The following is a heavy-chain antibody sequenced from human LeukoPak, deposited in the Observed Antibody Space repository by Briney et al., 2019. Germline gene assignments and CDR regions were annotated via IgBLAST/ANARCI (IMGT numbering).Heavy chain of an antibody. V-gene: IGHV4-34*01. J-gene: IGHJ6*03. CDR3: ARGSGLTTMVRGVPYYYYYYYMDV. CDR2: INHSGST. Sequence: SSETLSLTCAVYGGSFSGYYWSWIRQPPGKGLEWIGEINHSGSTNYNPSLKSRATISVDTSKNQFSLKLSSVTAADAAVYYCARGSGLTTMVRGVPYYYYYYYMDVWGKGTTVTVSS. CDR1: GGSFSGYY. D-gene: IGHD3-10*01.